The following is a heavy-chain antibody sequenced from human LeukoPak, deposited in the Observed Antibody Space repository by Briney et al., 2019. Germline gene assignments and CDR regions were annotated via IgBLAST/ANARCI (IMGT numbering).Heavy chain of an antibody. J-gene: IGHJ4*02. Sequence: GGSLRLSCAASGFTFNGYTMNWVRQAPGKGLEWASSISSSSSYIYYADSVKGRFTISRDNAKNSLYLQMNSLRAEDTAVYYCARDRRTMTTCDYGGQGSLVTVSS. V-gene: IGHV3-21*01. CDR1: GFTFNGYT. CDR2: ISSSSSYI. CDR3: ARDRRTMTTCDY. D-gene: IGHD4-17*01.